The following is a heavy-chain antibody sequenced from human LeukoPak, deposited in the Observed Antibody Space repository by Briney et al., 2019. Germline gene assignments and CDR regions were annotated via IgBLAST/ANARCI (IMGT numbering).Heavy chain of an antibody. V-gene: IGHV3-21*01. Sequence: GGSLRLSCAASGFTFSSYSMNWVRQAPGKGLEWVSSISSSSSYIYYADSVKGRFTISRDNAKNSLYLQMNSLRAEDTAVYYCARDQGYYDSSGCYSGRFTDYWGQGTLVTVSS. J-gene: IGHJ4*02. CDR3: ARDQGYYDSSGCYSGRFTDY. D-gene: IGHD3-22*01. CDR2: ISSSSSYI. CDR1: GFTFSSYS.